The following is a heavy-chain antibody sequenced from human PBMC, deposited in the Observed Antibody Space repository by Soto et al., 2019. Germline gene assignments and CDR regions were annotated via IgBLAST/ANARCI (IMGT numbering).Heavy chain of an antibody. D-gene: IGHD2-2*02. V-gene: IGHV1-69*06. CDR3: ASVRYCSSTSCYTGFDY. CDR1: GGTFSSYA. J-gene: IGHJ4*02. CDR2: IIPIFGTA. Sequence: GASVKVSCKASGGTFSSYAISRVRQAPGQGLEWMGGIIPIFGTANYAQKFQGRVTITADKSTSTAYMELSSLRSEDTAVYYCASVRYCSSTSCYTGFDYWGQGTLVTVSS.